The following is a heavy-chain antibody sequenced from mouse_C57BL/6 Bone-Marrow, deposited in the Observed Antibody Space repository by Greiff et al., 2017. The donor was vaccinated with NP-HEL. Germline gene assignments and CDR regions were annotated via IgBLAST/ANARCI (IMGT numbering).Heavy chain of an antibody. J-gene: IGHJ4*01. V-gene: IGHV5-17*01. CDR2: ISSGSSTI. D-gene: IGHD1-1*01. CDR3: ARTTVVGYYAMDY. CDR1: GFTFSDYG. Sequence: DVQLVESGGGLVKPGGSLKLSCAASGFTFSDYGMHWVRQAPEKGLEWVAYISSGSSTIYYVDTVKGRFTISRDNAKNTLFLQMTSVRSEDTSMYYCARTTVVGYYAMDYWGQGTSVTVSS.